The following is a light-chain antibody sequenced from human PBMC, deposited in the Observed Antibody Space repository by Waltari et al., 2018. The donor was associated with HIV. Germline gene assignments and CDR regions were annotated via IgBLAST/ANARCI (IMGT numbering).Light chain of an antibody. CDR1: SGSIPSNY. Sequence: FMLTQPHSVSESPVNSVTISSPRSSGSIPSNYVQWYHQRPGSSPTTVIYEDNQRPSGFPDRFSGSIDSSSNSASLTISGLKTEDEADYYCQSYDSSNHWVFGGGTKLTVL. CDR2: EDN. CDR3: QSYDSSNHWV. V-gene: IGLV6-57*01. J-gene: IGLJ3*02.